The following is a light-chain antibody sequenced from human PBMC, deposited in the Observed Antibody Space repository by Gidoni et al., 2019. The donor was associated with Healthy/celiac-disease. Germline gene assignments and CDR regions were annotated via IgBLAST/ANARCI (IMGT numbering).Light chain of an antibody. CDR1: QSVSSY. J-gene: IGKJ3*01. V-gene: IGKV3-11*01. CDR2: DAS. CDR3: QQRSNWPPERFT. Sequence: EIVLTQSPATLSLSPGERATLSCRASQSVSSYLAWYQQKPGQAPRLLIYDASNRATGIPARFSGSGSGTDFTLTISGLEPEDFAVYYCQQRSNWPPERFTFGPGTKVDIK.